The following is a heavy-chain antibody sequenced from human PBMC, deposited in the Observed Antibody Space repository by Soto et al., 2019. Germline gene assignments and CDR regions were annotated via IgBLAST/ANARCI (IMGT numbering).Heavy chain of an antibody. CDR2: ISAYNGNT. V-gene: IGHV1-18*01. CDR3: ARDRRGYDILTGPTADP. CDR1: GYTFTSYG. D-gene: IGHD3-9*01. J-gene: IGHJ5*02. Sequence: GASVKVSCKASGYTFTSYGISWVRQAPGQGLEWMGWISAYNGNTNYAQKLQGRVTMTTDTSTSTAYMELRSLRSDDTAVYYCARDRRGYDILTGPTADPWGQGTLVTVSS.